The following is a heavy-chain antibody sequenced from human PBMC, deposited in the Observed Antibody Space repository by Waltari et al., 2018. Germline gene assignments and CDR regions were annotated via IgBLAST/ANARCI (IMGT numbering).Heavy chain of an antibody. J-gene: IGHJ6*02. V-gene: IGHV4-34*01. Sequence: QVHLQQWGAGLLKPSETLSLTCGVYGGSFSGYYWRWIRQPPGKGLEWVGEIHHSGSTNYNPSLKSRVTMSVDTSKSQFSLKLSSVTAADTAVYYCARGRCISTWFCQYYGVDVWGQGATVIVSS. CDR1: GGSFSGYY. CDR3: ARGRCISTWFCQYYGVDV. D-gene: IGHD2-8*01. CDR2: IHHSGST.